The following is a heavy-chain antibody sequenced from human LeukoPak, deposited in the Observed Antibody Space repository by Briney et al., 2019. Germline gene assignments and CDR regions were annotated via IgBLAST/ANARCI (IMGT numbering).Heavy chain of an antibody. V-gene: IGHV3-21*01. CDR2: MSSSRNYI. CDR1: GFTFSSYS. J-gene: IGHJ2*01. CDR3: ARGSGGFGSSSNRYFDL. Sequence: GGSLRLSCAASGFTFSSYSMNWVRQAPGKGLEWVSSMSSSRNYIYYGNSVKGRFTISRDNAKNSLYLQMNSLRAEDTAVYYCARGSGGFGSSSNRYFDLWGRGTLVTVSS. D-gene: IGHD6-6*01.